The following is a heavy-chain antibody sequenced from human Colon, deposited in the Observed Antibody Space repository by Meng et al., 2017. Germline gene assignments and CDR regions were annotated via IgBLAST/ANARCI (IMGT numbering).Heavy chain of an antibody. CDR3: ANRFF. Sequence: VQRVESGGSLFRPAGGVSLTCYVTGFSVRGAFMIWVRQAPVNGLEWVSMFHSKAGTCFADSVKDRFTVSTDNSKNTLYLQTNSLRFEDTAVYHCANRFFWGLGTLVTVSS. V-gene: IGHV3-66*02. D-gene: IGHD3-3*01. CDR1: GFSVRGAF. CDR2: FHSKAGT. J-gene: IGHJ4*02.